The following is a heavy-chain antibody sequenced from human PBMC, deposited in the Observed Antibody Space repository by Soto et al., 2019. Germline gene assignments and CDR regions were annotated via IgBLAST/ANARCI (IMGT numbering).Heavy chain of an antibody. CDR3: ARGVLH. V-gene: IGHV4-31*03. CDR2: IYYSGST. Sequence: QVQLQESGPGLVKPSQTLSLTCTVSGGSISSGGYYWSWIRQHPGKGLEWIGSIYYSGSTYYNPSLKSRGTLAVDTSKNSFSRKLSCVTAADAAVYYCARGVLHWGRGSLVTVSS. CDR1: GGSISSGGYY. D-gene: IGHD3-16*01. J-gene: IGHJ4*02.